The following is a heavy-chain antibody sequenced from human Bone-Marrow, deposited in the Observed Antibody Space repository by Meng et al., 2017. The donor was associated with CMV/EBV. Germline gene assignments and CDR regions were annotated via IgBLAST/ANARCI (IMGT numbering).Heavy chain of an antibody. V-gene: IGHV1-69*05. CDR3: ALRFLECPVDY. D-gene: IGHD3-3*01. Sequence: SVKVSCKASGGTFSSYAISWVRRAPGQRVEWMGGIIPIFGTANYAQKFQGRVTITTDESTSTAFMELRSLRSEDTAVDYGALRFLECPVDYWGQGTLVTVSS. CDR2: IIPIFGTA. CDR1: GGTFSSYA. J-gene: IGHJ4*02.